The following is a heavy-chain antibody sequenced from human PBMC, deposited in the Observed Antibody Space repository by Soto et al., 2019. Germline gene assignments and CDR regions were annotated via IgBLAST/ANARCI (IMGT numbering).Heavy chain of an antibody. J-gene: IGHJ5*02. CDR3: ARGPVLRYFDWLSEANWFDP. V-gene: IGHV1-8*01. CDR1: GYTFTSYD. Sequence: GASVKVSCKASGYTFTSYDINWVRQATGQGLERMGWMNPNSGNTGYAQKFQGRVTMTRNTSISTAYMELSSLRSEDTAVYYCARGPVLRYFDWLSEANWFDPWGQGTLVTVSS. D-gene: IGHD3-9*01. CDR2: MNPNSGNT.